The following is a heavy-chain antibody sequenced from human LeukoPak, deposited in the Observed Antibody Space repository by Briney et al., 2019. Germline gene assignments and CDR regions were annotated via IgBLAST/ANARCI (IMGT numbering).Heavy chain of an antibody. Sequence: PSETLSLTCTVSGSSISSSSYYWGWIRQPPGKGQEWIGSIYYNGSTYYNPSLKSRVTISVDTSKNQFSLKLSSVTAADTAVYYCARHALKRQWEILNPTFDYWGQGTLVTVSS. J-gene: IGHJ4*02. CDR3: ARHALKRQWEILNPTFDY. CDR1: GSSISSSSYY. V-gene: IGHV4-39*01. CDR2: IYYNGST. D-gene: IGHD1-26*01.